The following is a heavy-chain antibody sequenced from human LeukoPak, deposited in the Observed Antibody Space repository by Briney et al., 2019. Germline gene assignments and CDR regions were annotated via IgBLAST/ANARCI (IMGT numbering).Heavy chain of an antibody. J-gene: IGHJ4*02. D-gene: IGHD3-10*01. CDR3: ARAREFGEYDY. CDR1: GFTFSSYD. Sequence: GGSLRLSCAASGFTFSSYDMHWVRQATGKGLEWVSAIGTAGDTYYPGSVKGRFTISRENAKNSLYLQMNSLRAGDTAVYYCARAREFGEYDYWGQGTLVTVSS. CDR2: IGTAGDT. V-gene: IGHV3-13*01.